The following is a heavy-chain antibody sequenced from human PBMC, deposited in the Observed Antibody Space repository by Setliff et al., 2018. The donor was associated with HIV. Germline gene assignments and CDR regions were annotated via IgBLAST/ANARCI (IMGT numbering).Heavy chain of an antibody. Sequence: ASETLSLTCSVSGGSISNIYWSWIRQPPGKGLEWVGHIYSTGDTNYNPSLKSRVTLSADTSKNQLSLSLTSVTAADTAMYYCARHPPYCSGGSCYRGRGYYFDYWGQGTLVTVSS. D-gene: IGHD2-15*01. CDR2: IYSTGDT. V-gene: IGHV4-59*08. CDR1: GGSISNIY. CDR3: ARHPPYCSGGSCYRGRGYYFDY. J-gene: IGHJ4*02.